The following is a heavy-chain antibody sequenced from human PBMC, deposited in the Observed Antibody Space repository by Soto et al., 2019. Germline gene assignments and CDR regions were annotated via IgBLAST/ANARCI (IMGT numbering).Heavy chain of an antibody. D-gene: IGHD3-10*01. J-gene: IGHJ5*02. CDR2: IYYSGST. CDR1: GGSISSYY. V-gene: IGHV4-59*01. CDR3: ARYYYGSGSYHDWLDP. Sequence: SETLSLTCTVSGGSISSYYWSWIRQPPGKGLEWIGYIYYSGSTNYNPSLKSRVTISVDTSKNQFSLKLRSVTAADTPVYYCARYYYGSGSYHDWLDPWGQGNLVTAPQ.